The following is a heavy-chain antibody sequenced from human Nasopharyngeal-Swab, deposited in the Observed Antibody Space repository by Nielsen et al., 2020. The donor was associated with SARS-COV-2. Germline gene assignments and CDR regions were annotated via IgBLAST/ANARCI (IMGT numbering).Heavy chain of an antibody. CDR2: IYHSGST. D-gene: IGHD6-13*01. J-gene: IGHJ6*03. Sequence: WIRQPPGKGLEWIGKIYHSGSTNYNPSRKSRVTISGDKSKNQYSLKLSSVTAADTAVYYCARNGSSSSWSRAEGGYYYYMDVWGKGTTVTVSS. V-gene: IGHV4-4*02. CDR3: ARNGSSSSWSRAEGGYYYYMDV.